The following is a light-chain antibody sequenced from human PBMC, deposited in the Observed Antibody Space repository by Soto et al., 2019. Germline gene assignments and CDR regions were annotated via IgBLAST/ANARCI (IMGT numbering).Light chain of an antibody. CDR1: SGCSHYK. J-gene: IGLJ2*01. CDR3: GAVLGSGTTSCDL. Sequence: QSVLTQPPSASASLGASVTLTCTLSSGCSHYKVDWYQQRPGKGPRFVMRVDTGGIVESKGDGIPDRFSVLGSGLIRFLTIKNIQEEDDSDYHCGAVLGSGTTSCDLFGGGTKLTVL. CDR2: VDTGGIVE. V-gene: IGLV9-49*01.